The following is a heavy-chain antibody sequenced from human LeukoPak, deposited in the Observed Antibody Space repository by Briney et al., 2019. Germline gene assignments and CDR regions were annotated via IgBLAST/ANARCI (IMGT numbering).Heavy chain of an antibody. CDR1: GFTFSRNW. J-gene: IGHJ4*02. Sequence: GGSLRLSCAASGFTFSRNWMHWFRQAPGKGLVWASRINSDGSITNYADSVKGRFTISRDNAKNTLYLQMSSLRAEDTAVYYCAKIDAYWGQGTLVTVSS. CDR3: AKIDAY. CDR2: INSDGSIT. V-gene: IGHV3-74*01.